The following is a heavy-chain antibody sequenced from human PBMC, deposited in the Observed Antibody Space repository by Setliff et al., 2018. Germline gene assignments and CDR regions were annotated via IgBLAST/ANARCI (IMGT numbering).Heavy chain of an antibody. V-gene: IGHV4-61*02. CDR2: IYTSGTT. Sequence: SETLSLTCTVSGASISSGSYYWSWIRQPAGKGLEWLGRIYTSGTTNYSPSFKSRVTISVDTSKNQFSLKVNSVTAADTAVYYCARVDFTMLQGVLGHWGQGTLVTVSS. CDR3: ARVDFTMLQGVLGH. D-gene: IGHD3-10*01. J-gene: IGHJ1*01. CDR1: GASISSGSYY.